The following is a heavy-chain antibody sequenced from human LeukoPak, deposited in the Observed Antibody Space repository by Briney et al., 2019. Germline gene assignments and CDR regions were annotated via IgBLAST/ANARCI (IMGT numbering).Heavy chain of an antibody. Sequence: NPSETLSLTCTVSGGSIKSYYWSWIRQPPGKGLEWIGYIYYSGSTNYNPSLKSRVTISVDTSKNQFSLKLSSVTAADTAVYYCARGRGWFDPWGQGTLVTVSS. CDR1: GGSIKSYY. D-gene: IGHD3-10*01. CDR2: IYYSGST. V-gene: IGHV4-59*01. CDR3: ARGRGWFDP. J-gene: IGHJ5*02.